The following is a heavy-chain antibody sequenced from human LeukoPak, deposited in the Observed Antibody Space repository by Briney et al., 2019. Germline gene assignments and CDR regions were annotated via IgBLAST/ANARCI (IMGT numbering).Heavy chain of an antibody. CDR3: AKDRVMVREWLVQRGYYFDY. V-gene: IGHV3-23*01. CDR2: ISGSGGST. Sequence: GGSLILSCAASGFTFSSYAMSWVRQAPGKGLEWVSAISGSGGSTYYADSVKGRFTISRDNSKNTLYLQMNSLRAEDTAVYYCAKDRVMVREWLVQRGYYFDYWGQGTLVTVSS. CDR1: GFTFSSYA. J-gene: IGHJ4*02. D-gene: IGHD6-19*01.